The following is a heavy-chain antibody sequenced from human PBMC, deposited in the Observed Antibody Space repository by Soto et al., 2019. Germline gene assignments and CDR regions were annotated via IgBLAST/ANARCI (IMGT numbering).Heavy chain of an antibody. Sequence: QVQLVQSGAEVRKPGASVKVSCKASGYTFISYGISWVRQAPGQGLEWMGWISGLSGNTNYAQKLQGRVTMTTDTSTSTAYMELRSLRSDDTAVYYCARDLRPYRSSPVDYFDYWGQGTLVTVSS. J-gene: IGHJ4*02. CDR3: ARDLRPYRSSPVDYFDY. V-gene: IGHV1-18*01. CDR2: ISGLSGNT. D-gene: IGHD6-6*01. CDR1: GYTFISYG.